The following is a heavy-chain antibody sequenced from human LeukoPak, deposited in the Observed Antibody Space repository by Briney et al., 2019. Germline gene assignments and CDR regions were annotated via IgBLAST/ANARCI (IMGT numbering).Heavy chain of an antibody. CDR1: GFTFSDYA. CDR3: TRRAAAGALDY. Sequence: GGSLRLSCSASGFTFSDYAMHWVRQAPGRGLQFVSAISSSGDYTSYSDSVKGRFTIPRDNSKNTLHLQMSSLKTEDTAVYYCTRRAAAGALDYWGQGTLVIVSS. CDR2: ISSSGDYT. D-gene: IGHD6-13*01. J-gene: IGHJ4*02. V-gene: IGHV3-64*04.